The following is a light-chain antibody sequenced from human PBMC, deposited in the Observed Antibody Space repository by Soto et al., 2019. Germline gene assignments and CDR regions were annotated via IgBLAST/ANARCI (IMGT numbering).Light chain of an antibody. Sequence: ETVMTQSPATLSVSPGERVTLSCRASQSINSNLAWYQQRPGQAPRVLIYDASTRATAVPARFSGSGSGTEFTPTISSLQSEDFAGYYCQQYNNWPPDYTFGQGTKLEIK. J-gene: IGKJ2*01. CDR3: QQYNNWPPDYT. V-gene: IGKV3-15*01. CDR2: DAS. CDR1: QSINSN.